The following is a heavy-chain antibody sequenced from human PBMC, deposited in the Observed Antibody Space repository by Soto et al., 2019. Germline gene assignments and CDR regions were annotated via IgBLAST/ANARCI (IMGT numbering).Heavy chain of an antibody. CDR1: GGTFSSYA. D-gene: IGHD2-15*01. CDR3: AREVVVAASGYVGWFDP. J-gene: IGHJ5*02. Sequence: QVQLVQSGAEVKKPGSSVKVSCKASGGTFSSYAISWVRQAPGQGLEWMGGIIPIFGTANYAQKFQGRVTITADESTSTAYMELSSLRTEDTAVYYCAREVVVAASGYVGWFDPWGQGTLVTVSS. CDR2: IIPIFGTA. V-gene: IGHV1-69*12.